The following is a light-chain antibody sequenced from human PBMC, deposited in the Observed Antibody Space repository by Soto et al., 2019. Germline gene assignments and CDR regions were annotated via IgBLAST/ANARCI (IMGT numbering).Light chain of an antibody. CDR1: QSVSSN. CDR2: GAS. CDR3: QQYNNWPPWT. Sequence: EIVITQSQATLSVSPGERATLSCRARQSVSSNLAWYQQKPGQAPRLLIYGASTRATGIPARFSGSGSGTHFTLTSSSLQSEDLAVYYRQQYNNWPPWTFGQWTKVESK. V-gene: IGKV3-15*01. J-gene: IGKJ1*01.